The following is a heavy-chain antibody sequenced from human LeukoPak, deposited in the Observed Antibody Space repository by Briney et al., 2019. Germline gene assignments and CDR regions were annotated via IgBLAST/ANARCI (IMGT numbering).Heavy chain of an antibody. CDR1: GFTFSSYG. Sequence: QPGRSLRLSCAASGFTFSSYGMHWVRQAPGKGLEWVAVIWYDGSNKYYADSVKGRFTISRDNSKNTLYLQMNSLRAEDTAVYYCARDWVVQSYDFWSGHTGGAFDIWGQGTMVTVSS. CDR3: ARDWVVQSYDFWSGHTGGAFDI. V-gene: IGHV3-33*01. CDR2: IWYDGSNK. D-gene: IGHD3-3*01. J-gene: IGHJ3*02.